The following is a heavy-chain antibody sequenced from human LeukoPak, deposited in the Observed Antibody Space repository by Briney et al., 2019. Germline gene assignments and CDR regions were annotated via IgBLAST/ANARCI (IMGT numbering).Heavy chain of an antibody. CDR3: ARKRRDSSGYYYLDS. CDR2: IYYSGST. V-gene: IGHV4-31*03. Sequence: SETLSLTCTVSGGSISSGGYYWSWIRQHPGKGLEWIGYIYYSGSTYYNPSLKSRVTISVDTSKNQFSLKLSSVTAADTAVYYCARKRRDSSGYYYLDSWGQGTLVTVSS. D-gene: IGHD3-22*01. CDR1: GGSISSGGYY. J-gene: IGHJ4*02.